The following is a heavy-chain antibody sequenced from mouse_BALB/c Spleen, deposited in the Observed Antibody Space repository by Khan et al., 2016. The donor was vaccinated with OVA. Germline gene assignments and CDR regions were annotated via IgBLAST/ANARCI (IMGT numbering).Heavy chain of an antibody. CDR2: ISYDGGN. J-gene: IGHJ1*01. Sequence: EVQLQESRPGLVKPSQSLSLTCSVTGHSITSGYRWNWIRQFPGNKLEWMGYISYDGGNHYNPSLKNRLSITRDTSKNQFFLKLNSVTTEDTATYYCTRGGAVIPYWYFYFWGAVTTVTVSS. CDR1: GHSITSGYR. V-gene: IGHV3-6*02. CDR3: TRGGAVIPYWYFYF. D-gene: IGHD3-3*01.